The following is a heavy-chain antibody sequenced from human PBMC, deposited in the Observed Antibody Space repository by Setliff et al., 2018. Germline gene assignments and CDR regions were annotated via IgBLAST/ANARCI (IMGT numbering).Heavy chain of an antibody. CDR1: GESFSNNY. J-gene: IGHJ6*02. Sequence: SETLSLTCSVYGESFSNNYWSWIRQPPGKGLEWIGESNHSGSTSYNPSLKSRLTMSVDTSKNQFALNLRSVTAADSAVYYCARDRTAYSYGLDVWGQGTTVTVSS. CDR3: ARDRTAYSYGLDV. V-gene: IGHV4-34*01. D-gene: IGHD5-18*01. CDR2: SNHSGST.